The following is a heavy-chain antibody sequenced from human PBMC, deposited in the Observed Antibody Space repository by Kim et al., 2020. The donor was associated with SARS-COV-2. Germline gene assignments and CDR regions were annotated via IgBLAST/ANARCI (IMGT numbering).Heavy chain of an antibody. V-gene: IGHV3-33*08. J-gene: IGHJ4*02. CDR1: GFTFSSYC. Sequence: GGSLRLSCAASGFTFSSYCMHWVRQAPGKGLEWVAVIWYDGSNKYYADSVKGRFTISRDNSKNTLYLQMNSLRAEDTAVYYCARDRYDSSGYSEGYDYWGQGTPVTVSS. D-gene: IGHD3-22*01. CDR2: IWYDGSNK. CDR3: ARDRYDSSGYSEGYDY.